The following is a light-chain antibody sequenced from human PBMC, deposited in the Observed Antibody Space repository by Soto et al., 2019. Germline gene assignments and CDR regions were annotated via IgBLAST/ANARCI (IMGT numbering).Light chain of an antibody. CDR1: QDVSIF. V-gene: IGKV3-11*02. Sequence: EILLAQSPATLSLSPGERATLSCKASQDVSIFLAWYQQKPGQAPRLLIHDASNRATGVPARFSGSGSVRDFTLTITGLEPEDFAVYYCQQRSTWLYTFGQGTKLEV. J-gene: IGKJ2*01. CDR2: DAS. CDR3: QQRSTWLYT.